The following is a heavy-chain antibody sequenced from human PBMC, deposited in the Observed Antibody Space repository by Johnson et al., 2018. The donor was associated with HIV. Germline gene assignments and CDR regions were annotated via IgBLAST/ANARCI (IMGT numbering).Heavy chain of an antibody. V-gene: IGHV3-30-3*01. D-gene: IGHD4-17*01. CDR1: GFTFSSYA. CDR2: ISYDGSNK. CDR3: ARELEFGDLRKNDAFDI. J-gene: IGHJ3*02. Sequence: QVLLVESGGGVVQPGRSLRLSCAASGFTFSSYAMHWVRQAPGKGLEWVAVISYDGSNKYYADSVKGRFTISRDNSKNTLYLQMNSLRAEDTAVYYCARELEFGDLRKNDAFDIWGQGTMVTVSS.